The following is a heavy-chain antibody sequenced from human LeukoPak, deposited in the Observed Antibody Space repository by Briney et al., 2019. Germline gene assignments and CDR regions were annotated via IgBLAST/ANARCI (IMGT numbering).Heavy chain of an antibody. D-gene: IGHD1-26*01. J-gene: IGHJ3*02. Sequence: SETLSLTCTVSGDSISGFYWNWIRQSPEKGLEWIGYMHYSGSTNYNPSLKSRVTISVDTSKNQFSLKLSSVTAADTAVYYCARHQWVPAFDIWGQGTMVTVSS. CDR3: ARHQWVPAFDI. CDR2: MHYSGST. V-gene: IGHV4-59*08. CDR1: GDSISGFY.